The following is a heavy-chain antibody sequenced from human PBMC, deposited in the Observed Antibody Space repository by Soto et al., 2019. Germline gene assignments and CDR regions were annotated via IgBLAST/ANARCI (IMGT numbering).Heavy chain of an antibody. CDR1: GFTFSSYG. CDR3: AKETGRKTAMVFFADLDY. CDR2: ISYDGSNK. D-gene: IGHD5-18*01. J-gene: IGHJ4*02. Sequence: QVQLVESGGGVVQPGRSLRLSCAASGFTFSSYGMHWVRQAPGKGLEWVAVISYDGSNKYYADSVKGRFTISRDNSKNTLYLQLNSLRAEDTAVYYCAKETGRKTAMVFFADLDYWGQGTLVTVSS. V-gene: IGHV3-30*18.